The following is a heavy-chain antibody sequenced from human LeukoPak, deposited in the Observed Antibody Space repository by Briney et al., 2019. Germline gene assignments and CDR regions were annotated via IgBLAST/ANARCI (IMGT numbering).Heavy chain of an antibody. D-gene: IGHD6-19*01. J-gene: IGHJ5*02. CDR1: GYTFTVYY. Sequence: ASVKVSCKASGYTFTVYYIHWVRQAPGQGLEWMGWVNSDSGATNYEQKLQGRVTMTRDTSISTAYMELSRLRSDDTAVYYCARDRRIIAVAGTAKINWFDPWGQGTLVTVSS. CDR2: VNSDSGAT. V-gene: IGHV1-2*02. CDR3: ARDRRIIAVAGTAKINWFDP.